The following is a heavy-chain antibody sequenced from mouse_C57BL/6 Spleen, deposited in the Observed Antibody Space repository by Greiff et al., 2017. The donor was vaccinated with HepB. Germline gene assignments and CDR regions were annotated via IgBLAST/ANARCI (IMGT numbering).Heavy chain of an antibody. CDR2: IDPSDSYT. V-gene: IGHV1-69*01. Sequence: QVQLQQPGAELVMPGASVKLSCKASGYTFTSYWMHWVKQRPGQGLEWIGEIDPSDSYTNYNQKFKGKSTLTVDKSSSTAYMQLSSLTSEDSAVYYCARPYGNYEGFDYWGQGTTLTVSS. J-gene: IGHJ2*01. D-gene: IGHD2-1*01. CDR1: GYTFTSYW. CDR3: ARPYGNYEGFDY.